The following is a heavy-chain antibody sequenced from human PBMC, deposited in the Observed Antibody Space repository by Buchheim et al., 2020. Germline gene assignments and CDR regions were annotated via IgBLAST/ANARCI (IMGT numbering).Heavy chain of an antibody. V-gene: IGHV3-48*02. Sequence: HLLDSGGGLVQPGGSLRLSCAASDFASSAYAMNWVRQAPGKGLEWVSYISSSSNPIYYADSVRGRFTISRDNAKNSLHLQMNSLRDEDTAVYYCATWAFYHGVDVWGQGTT. J-gene: IGHJ6*02. CDR3: ATWAFYHGVDV. CDR1: DFASSAYA. D-gene: IGHD7-27*01. CDR2: ISSSSNPI.